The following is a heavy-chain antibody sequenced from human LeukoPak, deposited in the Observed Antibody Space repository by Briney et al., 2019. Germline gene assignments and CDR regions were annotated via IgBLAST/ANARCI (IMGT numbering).Heavy chain of an antibody. CDR1: GGSFSGYY. D-gene: IGHD6-13*01. CDR3: ARGLAAADH. V-gene: IGHV4-34*01. Sequence: PSETLSLTCAVYGGSFSGYYWSWIRRPPGKGLEWIGEINHSGSTNYNPSLKSRVTISVDTSKNQFSLKLSSVTAADTAVYYCARGLAAADHWGQGTLVTVSS. CDR2: INHSGST. J-gene: IGHJ4*02.